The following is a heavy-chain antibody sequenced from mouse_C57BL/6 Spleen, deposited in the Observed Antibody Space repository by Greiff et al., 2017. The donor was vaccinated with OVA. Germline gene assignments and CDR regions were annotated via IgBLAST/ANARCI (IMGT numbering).Heavy chain of an antibody. Sequence: EVQLQQSGPELVKPGASVKLPCKASGYTFTDYNMDWVKQSHGKSLEWIGDINPNNGGTIYNQKFKGKATLTVDKSSSTAYMELRSLTSEDTAVYYCARSGIYYDYDRGAYWGQGTLVTVSA. D-gene: IGHD2-4*01. CDR1: GYTFTDYN. J-gene: IGHJ3*01. CDR3: ARSGIYYDYDRGAY. V-gene: IGHV1-18*01. CDR2: INPNNGGT.